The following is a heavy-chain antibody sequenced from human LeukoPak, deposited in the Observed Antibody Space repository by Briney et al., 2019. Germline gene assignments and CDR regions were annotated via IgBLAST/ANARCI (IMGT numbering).Heavy chain of an antibody. CDR3: AKDGYYSNYFDY. D-gene: IGHD3-10*01. V-gene: IGHV3-23*01. CDR2: ISASGGST. Sequence: GGSLRLSCAASGFTFSSYAMSWVRQAPGKGLEWVSDISASGGSTYYADSVKGRFSISRDNSKNTLYLQMNSLRAEDTAVYYCAKDGYYSNYFDYWGQGTLVTVSS. J-gene: IGHJ4*02. CDR1: GFTFSSYA.